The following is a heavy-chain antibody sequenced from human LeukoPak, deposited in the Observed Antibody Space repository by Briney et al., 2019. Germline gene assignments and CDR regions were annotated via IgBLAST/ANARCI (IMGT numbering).Heavy chain of an antibody. CDR1: GGSFSGYY. V-gene: IGHV4-34*01. J-gene: IGHJ5*02. CDR3: AREVTRNWFDR. Sequence: SETLSLTCAVYGGSFSGYYWSWIRQPPGKGLEWIGEINHSGSTNYNPSLKSRVTISVDTSKNQFSLKLSSVTAADTAVYYCAREVTRNWFDRWGQGTLVTVSS. D-gene: IGHD4-11*01. CDR2: INHSGST.